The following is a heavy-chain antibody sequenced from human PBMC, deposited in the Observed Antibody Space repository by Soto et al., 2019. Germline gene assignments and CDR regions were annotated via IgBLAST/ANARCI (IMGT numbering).Heavy chain of an antibody. J-gene: IGHJ4*02. D-gene: IGHD6-13*01. Sequence: ASVKVSCKASGYTFTSYAMHWVRQAPGQRLEWMGWINAGNGNTKYSQKFQGRVTITRDTSASTAYMELSSLRSEDTAVYYCARDLARQQPDDYWGQGTLVTVSS. V-gene: IGHV1-3*01. CDR3: ARDLARQQPDDY. CDR1: GYTFTSYA. CDR2: INAGNGNT.